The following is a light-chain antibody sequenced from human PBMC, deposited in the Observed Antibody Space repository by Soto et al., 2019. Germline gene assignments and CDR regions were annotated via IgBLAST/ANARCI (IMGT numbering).Light chain of an antibody. J-gene: IGLJ2*01. CDR3: SLYAGGDNVI. CDR1: SSDLGTYNW. CDR2: DVS. Sequence: QSALTQPPSASGSPGQSVAISCTGTSSDLGTYNWVSWYLQHPGKAPQLLIYDVSTRPSGVSNRFSGSKSGNTASLTISGLQAEDVADYYCSLYAGGDNVIFGGGTKLTVL. V-gene: IGLV2-8*01.